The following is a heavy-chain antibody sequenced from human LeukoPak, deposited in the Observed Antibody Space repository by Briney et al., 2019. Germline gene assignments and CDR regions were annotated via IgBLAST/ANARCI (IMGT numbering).Heavy chain of an antibody. CDR1: GFTFKNFG. CDR2: ISYDGPTK. CDR3: AKGLARFGYGALLDY. V-gene: IGHV3-30*18. Sequence: GGSLRLSCVAPGFTFKNFGMNWFGQAQGKGLEWVPVISYDGPTKYYADSVKGRFTISRDNSKNTQYLQMNSLRTEDTAVYYCAKGLARFGYGALLDYWGQGTLVTVSS. J-gene: IGHJ4*02. D-gene: IGHD4/OR15-4a*01.